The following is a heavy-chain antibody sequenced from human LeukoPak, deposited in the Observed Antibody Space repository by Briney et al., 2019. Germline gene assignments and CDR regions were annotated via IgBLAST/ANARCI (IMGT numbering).Heavy chain of an antibody. CDR1: GFTFSSYV. Sequence: GGSLRLSCAASGFTFSSYVMSWVRQAPGKGLEWVAVISYDGSNKYYADSVKGRFTISRDNSKNTLYLQMNSLRAEDTAVYYCARDRPKGVADTFDYWGQGTLVTVSS. CDR3: ARDRPKGVADTFDY. J-gene: IGHJ4*02. D-gene: IGHD6-19*01. V-gene: IGHV3-30*01. CDR2: ISYDGSNK.